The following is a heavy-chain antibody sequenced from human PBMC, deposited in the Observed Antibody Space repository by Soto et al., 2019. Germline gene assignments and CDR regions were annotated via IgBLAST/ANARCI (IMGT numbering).Heavy chain of an antibody. Sequence: EVQLVESGGGLVKPGGSLRLSCAASGFTFSSYSMNWVRQAPGKGLEWVSSISSSSSYIYYADSVKGRFTISRDNAKNSLYLQMYSLRAEDTSVYYCARDKYSIAVAGTGYYYYGMDVWGQGTTVTVSS. J-gene: IGHJ6*02. CDR3: ARDKYSIAVAGTGYYYYGMDV. CDR2: ISSSSSYI. V-gene: IGHV3-21*01. CDR1: GFTFSSYS. D-gene: IGHD6-19*01.